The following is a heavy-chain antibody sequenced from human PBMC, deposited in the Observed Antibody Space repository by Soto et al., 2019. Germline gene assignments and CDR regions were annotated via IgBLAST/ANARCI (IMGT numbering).Heavy chain of an antibody. J-gene: IGHJ4*02. CDR3: ATAYQSLFDY. CDR2: FDPEDGET. V-gene: IGHV1-24*01. Sequence: EASVKVSCKASGYIFINYYIHWVRQAPGKGLEWMGGFDPEDGETIYAQKFQGRVTMTEDTSTDAAYMELSSLRSEDTAVYYCATAYQSLFDYWGQGTLVTVSS. D-gene: IGHD2-2*01. CDR1: GYIFINYY.